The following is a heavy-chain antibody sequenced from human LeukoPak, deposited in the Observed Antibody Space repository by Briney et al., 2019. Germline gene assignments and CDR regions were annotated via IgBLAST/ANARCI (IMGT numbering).Heavy chain of an antibody. J-gene: IGHJ5*02. CDR1: GFTFSSYG. V-gene: IGHV3-74*01. Sequence: GGPLSLSFEASGFTFSSYGMNWVRQAPGKGLLWFSLINSDGSSTTYADSVKGRFTISRDNAKNTLYLQMNSLRAEDTAAYYCASGYSYGPNWFDPWGQGTLVTVS. CDR3: ASGYSYGPNWFDP. CDR2: INSDGSST. D-gene: IGHD5-18*01.